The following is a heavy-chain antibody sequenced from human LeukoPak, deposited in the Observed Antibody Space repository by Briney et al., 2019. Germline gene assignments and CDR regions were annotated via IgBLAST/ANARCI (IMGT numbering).Heavy chain of an antibody. CDR2: IYYSGST. V-gene: IGHV4-39*01. D-gene: IGHD1-1*01. J-gene: IGHJ5*02. CDR3: ARLERYNWFDP. CDR1: GGSISSSSYY. Sequence: PSETLSLTCTVSGGSISSSSYYWGWIRQPPGKGLEWIGSIYYSGSTYYNPSLKSRVTISVDTSKNQFSLKLSSVTAADTAVYYCARLERYNWFDPWGQGTLVTVSS.